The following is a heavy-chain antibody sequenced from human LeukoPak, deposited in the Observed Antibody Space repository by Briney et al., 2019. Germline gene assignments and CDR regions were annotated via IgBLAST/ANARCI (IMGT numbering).Heavy chain of an antibody. D-gene: IGHD5-24*01. V-gene: IGHV3-23*01. J-gene: IGHJ4*02. CDR3: AKDRGDGYKWGIFGPDY. Sequence: ETLSLTCTVSAGSMSPYYWSWVRPAPGEGLEWVSAISGSGGSTYYADSVKGRFTISRDNSKNTLYLQMNSLRAEDTAVYYCAKDRGDGYKWGIFGPDYWGQGTLVTVSS. CDR1: AGSMSPYY. CDR2: ISGSGGST.